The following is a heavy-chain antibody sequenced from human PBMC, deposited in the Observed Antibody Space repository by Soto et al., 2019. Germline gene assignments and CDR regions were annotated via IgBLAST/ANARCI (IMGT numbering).Heavy chain of an antibody. Sequence: QVQLVQSGAEVKKPGSSVKVSCKASGGTFSSYTISWVRQAPGQGLEWMGRIIPILGIANYAQKFQGRVTITADKSTSTAYMELSSLRSEDTAVYYCARGRDGYIHFDYWGQGTLVTVSS. CDR1: GGTFSSYT. V-gene: IGHV1-69*02. CDR3: ARGRDGYIHFDY. CDR2: IIPILGIA. J-gene: IGHJ4*02. D-gene: IGHD5-12*01.